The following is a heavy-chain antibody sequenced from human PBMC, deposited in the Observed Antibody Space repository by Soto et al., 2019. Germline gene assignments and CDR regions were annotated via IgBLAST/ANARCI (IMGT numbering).Heavy chain of an antibody. D-gene: IGHD5-12*01. CDR3: ARAISGYVS. J-gene: IGHJ5*02. CDR1: GYTFTSYD. Sequence: ASVKVSCKASGYTFTSYDINWVRQVPGQRLEWMGWINACNGDTRYSQKFQGRVTLTRDTSANTAYMDLSSLRSEDTAIYYCARAISGYVSWGQGTLVTVPQ. V-gene: IGHV1-3*01. CDR2: INACNGDT.